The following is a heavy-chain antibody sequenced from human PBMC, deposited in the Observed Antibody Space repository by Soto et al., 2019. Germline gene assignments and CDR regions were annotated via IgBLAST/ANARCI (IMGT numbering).Heavy chain of an antibody. V-gene: IGHV3-23*01. CDR2: ISGSGGST. J-gene: IGHJ4*02. CDR1: GFTFISYA. D-gene: IGHD2-8*02. Sequence: GGSLRLSCAASGFTFISYAMSWVLQAPWKGLEWVSAISGSGGSTYYADSVKGRFTISRDNSKNTLYLQMNSLRAEDTAVYYCARDPKSGISYFDSWGQGVLVTVSS. CDR3: ARDPKSGISYFDS.